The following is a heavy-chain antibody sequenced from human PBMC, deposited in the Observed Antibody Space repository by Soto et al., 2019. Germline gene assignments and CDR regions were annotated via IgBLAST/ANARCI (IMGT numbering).Heavy chain of an antibody. CDR1: GFTFSNYG. CDR3: AKVTGYCSSSSCRRDYYYYYGMDL. CDR2: ISYDGSDK. V-gene: IGHV3-30*18. J-gene: IGHJ6*02. D-gene: IGHD2-2*01. Sequence: QVQLVESGGGMVQPGRSLRLSCAASGFTFSNYGMHWVRQAPGKGLEWVAVISYDGSDKYYADSVKGRFSISRDNSKNTLYLQMNSLRAEDTAVYYCAKVTGYCSSSSCRRDYYYYYGMDLWGQGTTGTVSS.